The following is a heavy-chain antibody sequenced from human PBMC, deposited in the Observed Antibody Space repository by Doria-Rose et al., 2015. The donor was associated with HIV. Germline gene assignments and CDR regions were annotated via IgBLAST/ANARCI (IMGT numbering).Heavy chain of an antibody. CDR2: IYYSGST. Sequence: ESGPGLIKPSETLSLTCTVFGGSITSDDHYWTWIRQPPGKGLEWIGYIYYSGSTYYSPSLKTRLGISIDTSKNQLSLKLTSVTDADTAVYYCAREGRAPFYFDSWGQGKLVTVSS. J-gene: IGHJ4*01. V-gene: IGHV4-30-4*01. CDR3: AREGRAPFYFDS. CDR1: GGSITSDDHY.